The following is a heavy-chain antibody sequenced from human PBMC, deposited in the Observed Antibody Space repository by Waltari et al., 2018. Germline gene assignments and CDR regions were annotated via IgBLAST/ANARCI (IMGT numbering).Heavy chain of an antibody. CDR2: ISATADAT. V-gene: IGHV3-23*01. D-gene: IGHD7-27*01. CDR1: GFRFSSSA. J-gene: IGHJ4*02. Sequence: EVQLLASGGGQVSPGRYLRLSCGSSGFRFSSSAMTWVRQSTEKGLQWVSTISATADATYYAESVKGRFTVSRDQSKSTLYLQMNSLTFEDTAVYYCAKGGRDWGPHFDYWGQGIPVIVSS. CDR3: AKGGRDWGPHFDY.